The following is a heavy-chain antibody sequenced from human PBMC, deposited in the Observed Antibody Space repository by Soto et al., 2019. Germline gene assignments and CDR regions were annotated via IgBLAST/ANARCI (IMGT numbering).Heavy chain of an antibody. CDR1: GFTFSSYG. V-gene: IGHV3-30*18. D-gene: IGHD6-6*01. J-gene: IGHJ4*02. CDR3: AKVSYSSSHDADY. Sequence: GGSLRLSCAASGFTFSSYGMHWVRQAPGKGLEWVAVISYDGSNKYYADSVKGRFTISRDNSKNTLYLQMNSLRAEDTAVYYCAKVSYSSSHDADYWGQGTLVTVSS. CDR2: ISYDGSNK.